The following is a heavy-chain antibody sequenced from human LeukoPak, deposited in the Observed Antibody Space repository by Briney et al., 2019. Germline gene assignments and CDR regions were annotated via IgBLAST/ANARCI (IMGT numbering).Heavy chain of an antibody. D-gene: IGHD3-22*01. V-gene: IGHV1-58*02. CDR3: ASIYYDSSGYYPPTDAFDI. Sequence: SVKVSCKASGFTFTSSAMQWVRQARGQRLEWIGWIVVGSGNSNYAQKFQERVSITRDMSTGTAYMELSSLRSEDTAVYYCASIYYDSSGYYPPTDAFDIWGQGTMVTVSS. CDR1: GFTFTSSA. CDR2: IVVGSGNS. J-gene: IGHJ3*02.